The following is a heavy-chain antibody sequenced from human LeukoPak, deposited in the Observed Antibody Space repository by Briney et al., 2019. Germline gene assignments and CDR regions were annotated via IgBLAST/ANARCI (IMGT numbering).Heavy chain of an antibody. D-gene: IGHD2-15*01. Sequence: PGGSLRLSCAASGFTFSSYGMHWVRQAPGKGLEWVAVISYDGSNKYYADSVKGRFTISRDNSKNTLYLQMNSLRAEDTAVYYCAKDWRPYCSGGSCYPDAFDIWGQGTMVTVSS. CDR3: AKDWRPYCSGGSCYPDAFDI. J-gene: IGHJ3*02. V-gene: IGHV3-30*18. CDR1: GFTFSSYG. CDR2: ISYDGSNK.